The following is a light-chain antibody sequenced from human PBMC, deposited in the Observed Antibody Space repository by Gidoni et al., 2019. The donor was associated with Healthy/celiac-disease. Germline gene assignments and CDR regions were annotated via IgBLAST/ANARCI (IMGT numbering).Light chain of an antibody. Sequence: DIVMTQSPDSLAVSLGERATINCKSSQSVLYSSNNKNYLAGYQQKPGQPPKLLIYWASTRESGVPDRFSGSGSGTDFTLTISSLQAEDVAVYYCQQYYSTQWTFGQGTQVEIK. CDR2: WAS. J-gene: IGKJ1*01. CDR1: QSVLYSSNNKNY. CDR3: QQYYSTQWT. V-gene: IGKV4-1*01.